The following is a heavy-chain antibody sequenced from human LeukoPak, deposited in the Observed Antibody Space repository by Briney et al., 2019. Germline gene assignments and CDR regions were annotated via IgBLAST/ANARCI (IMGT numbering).Heavy chain of an antibody. J-gene: IGHJ6*03. CDR2: ISSSGSTI. V-gene: IGHV3-11*04. CDR1: GFTFSDYY. Sequence: PGGSLRLSCAASGFTFSDYYTSWIRQAPGKGLEWVSYISSSGSTIYYADSVKGRFTISRDNAKNSLYLQMNSLRAEDTAVYYCARGPIAARQGGFYYYYYMDVWGKGTTVTVSS. D-gene: IGHD6-6*01. CDR3: ARGPIAARQGGFYYYYYMDV.